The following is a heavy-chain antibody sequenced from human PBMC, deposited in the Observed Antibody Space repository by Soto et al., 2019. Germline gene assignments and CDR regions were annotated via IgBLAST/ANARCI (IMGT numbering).Heavy chain of an antibody. D-gene: IGHD1-1*01. Sequence: SETLSLTCTVSGGSVSIGSHYWSWIRQPPGKGLEWIAYIYHSGSTDYNPSLKSRVTISVDLSRNQFSLRLDSVTAADTAVYYCARDWSDDLNSFDAFDLWGQGTMVTVSS. CDR3: ARDWSDDLNSFDAFDL. J-gene: IGHJ3*01. CDR1: GGSVSIGSHY. V-gene: IGHV4-61*01. CDR2: IYHSGST.